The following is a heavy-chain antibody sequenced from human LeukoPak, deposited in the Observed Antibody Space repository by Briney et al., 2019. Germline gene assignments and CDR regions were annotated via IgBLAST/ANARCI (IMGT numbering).Heavy chain of an antibody. V-gene: IGHV3-30*04. CDR3: ARGPVAAAATAAAY. D-gene: IGHD6-13*01. Sequence: GGSLRLSCEASGFTFSTYAMHWVRQAPGKGLEWVAVIPYDGSNKDYADSVKGRFIISRDNAKNTLYLQMNSLRAEDTAVYYCARGPVAAAATAAAYWGQGTLVTVSS. CDR1: GFTFSTYA. CDR2: IPYDGSNK. J-gene: IGHJ4*02.